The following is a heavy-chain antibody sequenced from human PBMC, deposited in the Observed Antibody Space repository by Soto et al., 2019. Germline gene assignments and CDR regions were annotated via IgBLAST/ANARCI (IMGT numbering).Heavy chain of an antibody. CDR2: ISSSGDYI. J-gene: IGHJ6*02. V-gene: IGHV3-21*01. Sequence: GGSLRLSCAGSGFTFSTYSINWVRQPPGKGLEWVSSISSSGDYIRYADSVKVRFTISRENAKNSLFLKMNSLRAEDTAVYYCARDSNNLQYGMHXWGQATTVTAS. CDR3: ARDSNNLQYGMHX. CDR1: GFTFSTYS. D-gene: IGHD4-4*01.